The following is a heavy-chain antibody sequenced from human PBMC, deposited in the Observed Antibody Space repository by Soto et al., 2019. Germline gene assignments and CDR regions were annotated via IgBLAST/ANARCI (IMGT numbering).Heavy chain of an antibody. CDR3: ARGLGYYDSSGYTIDC. J-gene: IGHJ4*02. CDR2: ITHSGST. CDR1: GGSFSGYY. D-gene: IGHD3-22*01. V-gene: IGHV4-34*01. Sequence: QVQLQQWGAGLLKPSETLSLTCAVYGGSFSGYYWSWIRQPPGKGLDWIGEITHSGSTNYNPSFSRRVTISVDTSKNQFSLKLSSVTAADTAVYYCARGLGYYDSSGYTIDCWGQGTLVTVSS.